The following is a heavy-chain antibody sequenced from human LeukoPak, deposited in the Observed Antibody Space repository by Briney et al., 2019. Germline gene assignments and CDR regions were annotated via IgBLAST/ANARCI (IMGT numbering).Heavy chain of an antibody. Sequence: GGSLRLSCAASGFTFSSYWVSWVRQAPGKGLEWVANIKQDGSEKYYVDSVKGRFSISRDNAKNSLYLQMNSLRAEDTAVYYCAREIRALYYGMDVWGQGTTVTVSS. CDR2: IKQDGSEK. CDR3: AREIRALYYGMDV. J-gene: IGHJ6*02. CDR1: GFTFSSYW. V-gene: IGHV3-7*01.